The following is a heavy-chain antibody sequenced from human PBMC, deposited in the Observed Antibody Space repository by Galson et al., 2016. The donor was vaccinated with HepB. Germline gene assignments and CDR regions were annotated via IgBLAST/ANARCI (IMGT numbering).Heavy chain of an antibody. CDR2: ISNDGSNK. J-gene: IGHJ4*02. CDR1: GFTFSCCS. V-gene: IGHV3-30-3*01. Sequence: SLRLSCAASGFTFSCCSLHWVRQAPGKGLEWVAVISNDGSNKYYAASVKGRFTISRDNSKNTVFVEMHSLRADDTGVYYCARANWKYSAYYFDFWGQGTLVTVSS. CDR3: ARANWKYSAYYFDF. D-gene: IGHD1-7*01.